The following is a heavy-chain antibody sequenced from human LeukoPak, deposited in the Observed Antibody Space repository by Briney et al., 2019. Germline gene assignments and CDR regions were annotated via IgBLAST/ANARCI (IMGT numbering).Heavy chain of an antibody. J-gene: IGHJ4*02. CDR3: AGEAFCGGDCYSGFDY. D-gene: IGHD2-21*02. CDR2: INHSGST. V-gene: IGHV4-34*01. Sequence: SETLSLTCAVYGGSFSGYYWSWIRQPPGKGLEWIGEINHSGSTNYNPSLKSRVTISVDTSKNQFSLKLSSVTAADTAVYYCAGEAFCGGDCYSGFDYWGQGTLVTVSS. CDR1: GGSFSGYY.